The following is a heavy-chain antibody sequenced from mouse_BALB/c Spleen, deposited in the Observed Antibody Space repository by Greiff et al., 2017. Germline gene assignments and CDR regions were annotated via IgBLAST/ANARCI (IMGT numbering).Heavy chain of an antibody. Sequence: EVKLVESGGGLVKPGGSLKLSCAASGFAFSSYDMSWVRQTPEKRLEWVAYISSGGGSTYYPDTVKGRFTISRDNAKNTLYLQMSSLKSEDTAMYYCARQGVRPFAYWGQGTLVTVSA. CDR2: ISSGGGST. D-gene: IGHD2-14*01. CDR1: GFAFSSYD. CDR3: ARQGVRPFAY. V-gene: IGHV5-12-1*01. J-gene: IGHJ3*01.